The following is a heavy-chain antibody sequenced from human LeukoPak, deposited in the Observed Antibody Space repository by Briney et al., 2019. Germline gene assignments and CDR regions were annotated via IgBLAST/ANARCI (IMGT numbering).Heavy chain of an antibody. J-gene: IGHJ5*02. D-gene: IGHD3-22*01. Sequence: GGSLRLSCAASGFTFSSYAMSWVRQAPGKGLEWVSAISGSGGSTYYADSVKGRFTISRDNSKNTLYLQMNSLRAEDTAVYYCAKDHYDSSGYFSVVSFSWGQGTLVTVSS. CDR3: AKDHYDSSGYFSVVSFS. CDR2: ISGSGGST. V-gene: IGHV3-23*01. CDR1: GFTFSSYA.